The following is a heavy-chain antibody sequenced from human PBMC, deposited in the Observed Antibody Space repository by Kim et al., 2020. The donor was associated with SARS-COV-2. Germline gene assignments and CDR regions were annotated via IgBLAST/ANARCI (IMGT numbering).Heavy chain of an antibody. Sequence: GGSLRLSCAASGFTFSSYAMSWVRQAPGKGLEWVSAISGSGGSTYYADSVKGRFTISRDNSKNTLYLQMNSLRAEDTAVYYCARGDSSGWRLGFHYWGQGTLVTVSS. J-gene: IGHJ4*02. CDR2: ISGSGGST. D-gene: IGHD6-19*01. CDR1: GFTFSSYA. CDR3: ARGDSSGWRLGFHY. V-gene: IGHV3-23*01.